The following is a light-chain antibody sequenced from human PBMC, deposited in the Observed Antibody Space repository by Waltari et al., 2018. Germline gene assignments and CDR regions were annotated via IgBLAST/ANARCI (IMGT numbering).Light chain of an antibody. CDR2: DAS. V-gene: IGKV3-15*01. CDR3: HQYKNWPPWT. Sequence: EIVVTQSPATLSLSPGERATLSCRASESVSTNVAWYQQKPGQPPRLLIYDASTRDTGIPARFSGSGSWIEFTLSISSLQSEDFAVYYCHQYKNWPPWTFGQGTKVEIK. J-gene: IGKJ1*01. CDR1: ESVSTN.